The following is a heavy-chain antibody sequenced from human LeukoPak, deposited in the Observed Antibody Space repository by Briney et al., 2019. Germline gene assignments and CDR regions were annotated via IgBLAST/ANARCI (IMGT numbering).Heavy chain of an antibody. CDR1: GYTSTSYG. D-gene: IGHD3-3*01. CDR3: ARVGYDFWSGYSTYYFDY. V-gene: IGHV7-4-1*02. Sequence: ASVKVSCKASGYTSTSYGISWVRQAPGQGLEWMGWINTNTGNPTYAQGFTGRFVFSLDTSVSTAYLQISSLKAEDTAVYYCARVGYDFWSGYSTYYFDYWGQGTLVTVSS. CDR2: INTNTGNP. J-gene: IGHJ4*02.